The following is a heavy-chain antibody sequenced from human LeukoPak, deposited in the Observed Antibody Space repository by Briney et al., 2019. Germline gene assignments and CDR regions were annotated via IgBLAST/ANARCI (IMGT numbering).Heavy chain of an antibody. CDR1: GYTFTGYY. D-gene: IGHD7-27*01. V-gene: IGHV1-2*02. J-gene: IGHJ3*02. CDR3: ARVRQLGYAFDI. Sequence: SVKVSCKASGYTFTGYYMHWVRQAPGQGLEWMGWINPNSGGTNYAQKFQGRVTMTRDTSISTAYMELSRLRSDDTAVYYCARVRQLGYAFDIWAKGQWSPSLQ. CDR2: INPNSGGT.